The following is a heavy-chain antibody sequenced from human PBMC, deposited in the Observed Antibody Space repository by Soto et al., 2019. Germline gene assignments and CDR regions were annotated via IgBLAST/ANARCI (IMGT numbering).Heavy chain of an antibody. CDR2: INHSGST. CDR3: AGYYMDV. CDR1: GGSFSGYY. V-gene: IGHV4-34*01. Sequence: SETLSLTCAVYGGSFSGYYWSWIRQPPGKGLEWIGEINHSGSTNYNPSLKCRVTISVDTSKNQFSLKLSSVTAADTAVYYCAGYYMDVWGKGTTVTVSS. J-gene: IGHJ6*03.